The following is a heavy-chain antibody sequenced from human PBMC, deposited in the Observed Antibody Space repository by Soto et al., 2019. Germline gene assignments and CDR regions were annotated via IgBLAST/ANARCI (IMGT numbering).Heavy chain of an antibody. CDR3: ARAGPGQLPFDY. Sequence: SETLSLTCTVSGDSISTGVYYWNWIRQSPGTGLEWIGYIYYTGITNYNPSLRSRVTITVDTSKNQFSLKLTSVTAADTAVYYCARAGPGQLPFDYWGQGALVTVSS. CDR1: GDSISTGVYY. D-gene: IGHD2-2*01. J-gene: IGHJ4*02. CDR2: IYYTGIT. V-gene: IGHV4-30-4*01.